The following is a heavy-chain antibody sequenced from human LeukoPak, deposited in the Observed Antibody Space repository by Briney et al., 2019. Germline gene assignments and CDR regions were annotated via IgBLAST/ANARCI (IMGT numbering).Heavy chain of an antibody. Sequence: PGGSLRLSCAASGFTFSSYGMHWVRQAPGKGLEWVAVISYDGSNKYYADSVKGRFTISRDNSKNTLYLQMNSLRAEDTAVYFCAKPITYCSSTSCSYFDYWGQGTLVTVSS. J-gene: IGHJ4*02. CDR2: ISYDGSNK. CDR3: AKPITYCSSTSCSYFDY. D-gene: IGHD2-2*01. V-gene: IGHV3-30*18. CDR1: GFTFSSYG.